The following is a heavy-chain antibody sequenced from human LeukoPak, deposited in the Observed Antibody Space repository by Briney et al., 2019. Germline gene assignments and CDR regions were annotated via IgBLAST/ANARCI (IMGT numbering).Heavy chain of an antibody. CDR3: ASGYSFHNSFDY. V-gene: IGHV3-23*01. Sequence: GGSLRLSCAASGFTFSDYAMSWVRQAPGKGPEWISVISGSGDRTYYADSVKGRFTISRDISKNTLYLQMSSLRAEDTAVYYCASGYSFHNSFDYWGQGTLVTVSS. CDR1: GFTFSDYA. D-gene: IGHD2-21*01. J-gene: IGHJ4*02. CDR2: ISGSGDRT.